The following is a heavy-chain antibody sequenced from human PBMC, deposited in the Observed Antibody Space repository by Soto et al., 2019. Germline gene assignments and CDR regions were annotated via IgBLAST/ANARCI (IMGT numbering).Heavy chain of an antibody. J-gene: IGHJ4*01. CDR2: ISAYNGNT. Sequence: ATSNTDTAYGIRRPPPAPGQGLEWMGWISAYNGNTNYAQKLQGRVTMTTDTSTSTAYMQLRSLRSDDTAVYFCARPGITIFGVVMVLFDYWG. V-gene: IGHV1-18*01. D-gene: IGHD3-3*01. CDR1: SNTDTAYG. CDR3: ARPGITIFGVVMVLFDY.